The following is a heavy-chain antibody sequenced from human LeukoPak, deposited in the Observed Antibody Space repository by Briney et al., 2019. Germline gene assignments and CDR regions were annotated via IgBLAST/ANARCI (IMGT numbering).Heavy chain of an antibody. J-gene: IGHJ3*02. Sequence: SETLSLTCTVSGGSISSGSYYWSWIRQPAGKGLEWIGRIHTSGSTNYNPSLKSRVTMSIDTSKNQLSLNLNSVTAADTAVYYCARGQALGYGWPTVLAIDIWGQGTMVTVSS. CDR1: GGSISSGSYY. CDR2: IHTSGST. CDR3: ARGQALGYGWPTVLAIDI. D-gene: IGHD6-19*01. V-gene: IGHV4-61*02.